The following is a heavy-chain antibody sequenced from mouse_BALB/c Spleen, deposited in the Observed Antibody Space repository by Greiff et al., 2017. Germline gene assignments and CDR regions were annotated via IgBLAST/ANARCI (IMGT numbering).Heavy chain of an antibody. V-gene: IGHV5-6*02. CDR3: ARHCTTVVATGDYAKDY. D-gene: IGHD1-1*01. Sequence: EVMLVESGGDLVKPGGSLKLSCAASGFTFSSYGMSWVRQTPDKRLEWVATISSGGSYTYYPDSVKGRFTISRDNAKNTLYLQMSSLKSEDTAMYYCARHCTTVVATGDYAKDYWGQGTSVTVSS. CDR2: ISSGGSYT. CDR1: GFTFSSYG. J-gene: IGHJ4*01.